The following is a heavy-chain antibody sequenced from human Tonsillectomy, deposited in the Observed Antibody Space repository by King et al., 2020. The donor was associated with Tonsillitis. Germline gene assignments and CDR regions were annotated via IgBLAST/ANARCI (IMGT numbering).Heavy chain of an antibody. CDR3: ARGGHYYDSSGYWAFFDY. CDR2: GGST. V-gene: IGHV4-61*02. J-gene: IGHJ4*02. D-gene: IGHD3-22*01. CDR1: GASISSGSYY. Sequence: QLQESVPGLVKPSQTLSLTCTFSGASISSGSYYWSWIRQPAGKGLGWIVRGGSTNYNPPLRSRVTISVDTSKNQFSLKLSAVTAADTAVYFCARGGHYYDSSGYWAFFDYWGRGTLVTVSS.